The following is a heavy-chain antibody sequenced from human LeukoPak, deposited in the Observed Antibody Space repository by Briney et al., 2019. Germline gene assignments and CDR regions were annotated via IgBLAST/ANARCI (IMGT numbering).Heavy chain of an antibody. CDR2: IYSGGST. D-gene: IGHD3-16*02. CDR1: GFTVSSNY. CDR3: ATYRRGPTYYFDY. V-gene: IGHV3-53*01. J-gene: IGHJ4*02. Sequence: PGGSLRLSCAASGFTVSSNYMSWVRQAPGKGLEWVSVIYSGGSTYYADSVKGRFTISRDNSKNTLYLHMHSLRDDDTAVYYCATYRRGPTYYFDYWGRGTLVTVSS.